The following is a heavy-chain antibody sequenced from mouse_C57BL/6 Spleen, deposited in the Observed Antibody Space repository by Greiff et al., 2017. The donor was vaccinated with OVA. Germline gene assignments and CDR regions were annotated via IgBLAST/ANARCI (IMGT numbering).Heavy chain of an antibody. Sequence: VQLQQSGAELVRPGASVTLSCKASGYTFTDYEMHWVKQTPVHGLEWIGAIDPETGGTAYNQKFKGKAILTADKSSSTAYMELRSLTSEDSAVYYCTREGELGRGDYAMDYWGQGTSVTVSS. D-gene: IGHD4-1*01. CDR3: TREGELGRGDYAMDY. J-gene: IGHJ4*01. V-gene: IGHV1-15*01. CDR2: IDPETGGT. CDR1: GYTFTDYE.